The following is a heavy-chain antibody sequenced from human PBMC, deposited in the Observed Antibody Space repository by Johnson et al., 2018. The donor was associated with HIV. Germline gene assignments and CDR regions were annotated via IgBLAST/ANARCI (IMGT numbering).Heavy chain of an antibody. V-gene: IGHV3-30*14. CDR2: ISYDGSNK. D-gene: IGHD3-22*01. CDR3: TRTDDTYNYDISGYVDAFDI. Sequence: QVQLVESGGGLVQPGRSLRLSCAASGFTFDDYAMHWVRQAPGKGLEWVAVISYDGSNKYYADSVTGRFTISRDHSKNTLYLQMNSLRAEDTAVYYCTRTDDTYNYDISGYVDAFDIWGQGTMVTVSS. CDR1: GFTFDDYA. J-gene: IGHJ3*02.